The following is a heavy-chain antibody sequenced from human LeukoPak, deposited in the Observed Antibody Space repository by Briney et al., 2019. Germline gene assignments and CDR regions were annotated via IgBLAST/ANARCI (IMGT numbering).Heavy chain of an antibody. V-gene: IGHV4-34*01. Sequence: SETLSLTCAVYGGSFSGYYWSWIRQPPGKGLEWIGEINHSGSTNYNPSLKSRVTISVDTSKNQFSLKLSSVTAADTAVYFCARGSDCSGGSCYFDYWDQGTLVTVSS. CDR1: GGSFSGYY. CDR3: ARGSDCSGGSCYFDY. J-gene: IGHJ4*02. D-gene: IGHD2-15*01. CDR2: INHSGST.